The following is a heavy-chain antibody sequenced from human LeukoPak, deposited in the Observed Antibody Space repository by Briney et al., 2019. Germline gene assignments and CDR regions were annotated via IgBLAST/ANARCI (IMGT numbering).Heavy chain of an antibody. J-gene: IGHJ1*01. CDR2: INPSGGST. D-gene: IGHD4-23*01. CDR1: GYTFTSCY. Sequence: ASVKVSCKASGYTFTSCYMHWVRQAPGQGLEWMGIINPSGGSTSYAQKFQGRVTMTRDTSTSTVYMELSSLRSEDTAVYYCARERGTTVVTASEYFQHWGQGTLVTVSS. CDR3: ARERGTTVVTASEYFQH. V-gene: IGHV1-46*01.